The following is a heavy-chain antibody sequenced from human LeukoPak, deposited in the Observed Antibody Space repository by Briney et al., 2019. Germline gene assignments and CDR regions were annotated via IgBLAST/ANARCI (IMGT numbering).Heavy chain of an antibody. V-gene: IGHV3-30*01. D-gene: IGHD3-22*01. J-gene: IGHJ4*02. Sequence: GGSLRLSCAASGFTFSSYAMHWVRQAPGKGLEWVAVISYDGSNKYYADSVKGRFTISRDNSKNTLYLQMNSLRAEDTAVYYCARGSPKKRYYYDSSGYYLDYWGQGTLVTVSS. CDR3: ARGSPKKRYYYDSSGYYLDY. CDR2: ISYDGSNK. CDR1: GFTFSSYA.